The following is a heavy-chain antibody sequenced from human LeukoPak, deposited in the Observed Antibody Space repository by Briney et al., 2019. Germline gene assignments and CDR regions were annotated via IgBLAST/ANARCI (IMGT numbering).Heavy chain of an antibody. Sequence: GGSLRLSCAASGFTFSSYSMNWVRQAPGKGLEWVSSISSSSSYIYYADSVKGRFTISRDNAKNSLYLQMNSLRAEDTAVYYCARGQKTGYSSSWYQGVASDIWGQGTMVTVSS. CDR1: GFTFSSYS. J-gene: IGHJ3*02. CDR3: ARGQKTGYSSSWYQGVASDI. CDR2: ISSSSSYI. D-gene: IGHD6-13*01. V-gene: IGHV3-21*01.